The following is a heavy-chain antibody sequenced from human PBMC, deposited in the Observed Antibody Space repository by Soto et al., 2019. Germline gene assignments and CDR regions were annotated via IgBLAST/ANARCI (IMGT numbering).Heavy chain of an antibody. CDR1: GGSIISHL. Sequence: PSETLSLTCTVSGGSIISHLWSWIRQPPGKGLEWVGYVSHSGSTTHNPSLKSRVTISLDTSKNQVSLQLRSVTTADAAVYYCAREGPLSGDAFDIWGRGTKVTVSS. D-gene: IGHD3-16*01. J-gene: IGHJ3*02. V-gene: IGHV4-59*11. CDR3: AREGPLSGDAFDI. CDR2: VSHSGST.